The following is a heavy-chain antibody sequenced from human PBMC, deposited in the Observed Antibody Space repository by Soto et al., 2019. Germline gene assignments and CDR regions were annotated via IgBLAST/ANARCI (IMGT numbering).Heavy chain of an antibody. CDR2: INPSSGTT. CDR3: AREECSSSLDF. Sequence: QVQLVQSGAEVKKPGASVKVSCKASGYTFTSYYMHWVRQAPGQGPEWMGIINPSSGTTSPAQRFQGRVTMTRDTSTTTVYLEVSSLSSEDTAVYFCAREECSSSLDFWGQGTLVTVSS. V-gene: IGHV1-46*01. D-gene: IGHD6-13*01. J-gene: IGHJ4*02. CDR1: GYTFTSYY.